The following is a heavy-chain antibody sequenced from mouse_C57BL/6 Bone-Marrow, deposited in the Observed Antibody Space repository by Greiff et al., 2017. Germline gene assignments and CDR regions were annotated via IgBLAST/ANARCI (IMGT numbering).Heavy chain of an antibody. J-gene: IGHJ4*01. CDR1: GFSLTSYG. CDR3: AKRRYYYVSSYYAMDN. D-gene: IGHD1-1*01. V-gene: IGHV2-5*01. Sequence: QVQLQQSGPGLVQPSQSLSITCTVSGFSLTSYGVHWVRQSPGKGLEWLGVIWRGGSTDYNAAFMSRLSITKDNSKSQVFFQMNSLQADDTAIYYCAKRRYYYVSSYYAMDNSGQGTSVTVSS. CDR2: IWRGGST.